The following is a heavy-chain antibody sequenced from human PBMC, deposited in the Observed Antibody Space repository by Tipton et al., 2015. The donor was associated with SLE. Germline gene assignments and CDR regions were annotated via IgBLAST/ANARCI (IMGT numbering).Heavy chain of an antibody. V-gene: IGHV3-53*01. CDR2: IYSGGST. CDR3: AKDAPSSSGWFFDY. D-gene: IGHD6-19*01. J-gene: IGHJ4*02. CDR1: GFTVSSNY. Sequence: SLRLSCAASGFTVSSNYMSWGRQAPGKGLEWVSVIYSGGSTYYADSVKGRFTISRDNSKNTLSLQMNSLRVEDTAVYYCAKDAPSSSGWFFDYWGQGTPVTVSS.